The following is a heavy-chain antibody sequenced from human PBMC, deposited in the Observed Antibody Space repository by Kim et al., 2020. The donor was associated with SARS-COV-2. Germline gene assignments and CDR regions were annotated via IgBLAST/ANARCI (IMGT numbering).Heavy chain of an antibody. J-gene: IGHJ6*04. V-gene: IGHV3-33*01. D-gene: IGHD3-10*01. CDR3: ARDGWKLTGTDV. Sequence: YYADSVKGRCTISRDNSKNTLYLQMNSLRAEDTAVYYCARDGWKLTGTDVWGKGTTVTVSS.